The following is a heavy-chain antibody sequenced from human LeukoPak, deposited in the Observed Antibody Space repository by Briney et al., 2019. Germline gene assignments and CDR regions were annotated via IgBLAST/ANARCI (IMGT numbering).Heavy chain of an antibody. D-gene: IGHD2-15*01. CDR1: GFTFSSYE. J-gene: IGHJ4*02. Sequence: GGSLRLSCAASGFTFSSYEMNWVRQAPGKGLEWVSYISSSGSTIYYADSVKGRFTISRDNAKNSLYLQMNSLRVEDTAVYYCARDVRYCSGGSCYSGDYWGQGTLVTVSS. V-gene: IGHV3-48*03. CDR3: ARDVRYCSGGSCYSGDY. CDR2: ISSSGSTI.